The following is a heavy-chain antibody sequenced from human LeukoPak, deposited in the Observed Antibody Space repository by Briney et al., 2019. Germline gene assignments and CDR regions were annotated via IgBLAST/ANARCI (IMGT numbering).Heavy chain of an antibody. CDR2: IQNGGDS. CDR1: GSSISNGFF. V-gene: IGHV4-38-2*02. CDR3: GRGMGRFCTSSSCYLSFVY. Sequence: SETLSLTCNVSGSSISNGFFWAWIRQSPGKGLEWIGSIQNGGDSYYNPSLKSRTTMSVDTSKNQFSLKLTSVTAADTAVFYCGRGMGRFCTSSSCYLSFVYWGQGTLVTVSS. D-gene: IGHD2-2*01. J-gene: IGHJ4*02.